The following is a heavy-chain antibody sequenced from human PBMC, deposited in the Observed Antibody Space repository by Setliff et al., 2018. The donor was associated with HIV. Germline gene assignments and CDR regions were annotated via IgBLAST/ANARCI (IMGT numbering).Heavy chain of an antibody. CDR1: GFTFSSYS. Sequence: GGSLRLSCAASGFTFSSYSMNWVRQAPGKGLEWVSSISSSSSYIYYADSVKGRFTISRDSAKNSVYLQMDNLRAEDTAIYYCARGPTGTSYYYYYMDVWGKGTTVTVSS. CDR2: ISSSSSYI. CDR3: ARGPTGTSYYYYYMDV. V-gene: IGHV3-21*01. D-gene: IGHD1-1*01. J-gene: IGHJ6*03.